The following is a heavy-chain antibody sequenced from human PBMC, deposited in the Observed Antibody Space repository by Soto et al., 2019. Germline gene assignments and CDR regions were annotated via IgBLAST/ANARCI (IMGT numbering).Heavy chain of an antibody. V-gene: IGHV3-7*01. CDR2: IKQDGSVT. CDR1: GFTFSDSW. Sequence: EVQLVESGGGLVQPGGSLRLSCAASGFTFSDSWMSWVRQAPGKGLEWVANIKQDGSVTFYVNSVEGRFTISRDYAKNSVYLQMNSLTAEAAAVYYCARDGWSGPDWGQGTLVTVSS. J-gene: IGHJ4*02. CDR3: ARDGWSGPD. D-gene: IGHD6-19*01.